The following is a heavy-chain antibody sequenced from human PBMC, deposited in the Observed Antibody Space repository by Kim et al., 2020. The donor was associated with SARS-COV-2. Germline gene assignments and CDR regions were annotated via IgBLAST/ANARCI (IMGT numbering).Heavy chain of an antibody. Sequence: SETLSLTCAVYAGSFSGYYWSWIRQPPGKGLEWIGEINHSGSTNYNPSLKSRVTISVDTSKNQFSLKLSSVTAADTAGYYCARVGYSSSSHWYFDLWGRG. D-gene: IGHD6-6*01. V-gene: IGHV4-34*01. J-gene: IGHJ2*01. CDR3: ARVGYSSSSHWYFDL. CDR1: AGSFSGYY. CDR2: INHSGST.